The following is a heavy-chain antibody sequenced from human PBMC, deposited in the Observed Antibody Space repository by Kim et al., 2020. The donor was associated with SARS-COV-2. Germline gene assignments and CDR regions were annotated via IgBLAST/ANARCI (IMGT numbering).Heavy chain of an antibody. CDR3: ARLYSGTRPPDY. Sequence: SETLSLTCTISGGSIRSTTYYRGWIRQPPGKGLEWIGSISDSGRTYYNPSLKSRVTISVDTSKNQLSLKLTSVTAADTAVFYCARLYSGTRPPDYWGQGILVTVAS. J-gene: IGHJ4*02. CDR2: ISDSGRT. CDR1: GGSIRSTTYY. V-gene: IGHV4-39*01. D-gene: IGHD6-25*01.